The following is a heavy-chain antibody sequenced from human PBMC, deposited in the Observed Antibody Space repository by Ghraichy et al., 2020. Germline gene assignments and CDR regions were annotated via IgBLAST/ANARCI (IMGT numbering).Heavy chain of an antibody. CDR2: IYYSGST. J-gene: IGHJ3*02. CDR1: GGSISSYY. D-gene: IGHD1-26*01. Sequence: SETLSLTCTVSGGSISSYYWSWIRQPPGKGLEWIGYIYYSGSTNYNPSLKSRVTISVDTSKNQFSLKLSSVTAADTAVYYCARDRGLSHSGSYYGGAFDIWGQGTMVTVSS. CDR3: ARDRGLSHSGSYYGGAFDI. V-gene: IGHV4-59*01.